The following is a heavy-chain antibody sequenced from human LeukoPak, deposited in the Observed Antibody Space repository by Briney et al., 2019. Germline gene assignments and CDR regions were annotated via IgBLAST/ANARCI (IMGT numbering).Heavy chain of an antibody. CDR3: ASTYCSSTSCRTPVY. Sequence: KTSETLSLTCAVYGGSFSGYYWSWIRQPPGKGLEWIGEINHSGSTNYNPSLKSRVTISVDTSKNQFSLKLSSVTAADTAVYYCASTYCSSTSCRTPVYWGQGTLVTVSS. D-gene: IGHD2-2*01. V-gene: IGHV4-34*01. CDR1: GGSFSGYY. CDR2: INHSGST. J-gene: IGHJ4*02.